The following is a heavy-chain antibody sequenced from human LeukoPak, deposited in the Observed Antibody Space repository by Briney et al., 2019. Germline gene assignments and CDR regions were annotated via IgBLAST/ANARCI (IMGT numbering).Heavy chain of an antibody. Sequence: SQTLSLTCTVSGGSISSGGYYWSWIRQHPGKGLECIGQIWYSGRSDHNPSLKSRVSLSVDTSRNQFSLSMTSVTAADTAVYFCARGIPDWVGSGYPFDFWGPGILVTVSS. CDR1: GGSISSGGYY. V-gene: IGHV4-31*03. CDR2: IWYSGRS. D-gene: IGHD5-12*01. J-gene: IGHJ4*02. CDR3: ARGIPDWVGSGYPFDF.